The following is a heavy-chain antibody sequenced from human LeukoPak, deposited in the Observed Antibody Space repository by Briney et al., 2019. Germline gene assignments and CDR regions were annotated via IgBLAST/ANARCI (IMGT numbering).Heavy chain of an antibody. CDR1: GYSFTDYY. CDR3: ARDYYDSSGYSFDY. J-gene: IGHJ4*02. V-gene: IGHV7-4-1*02. D-gene: IGHD3-22*01. Sequence: GASVNVSCKASGYSFTDYYMHWVRQAPGQGLEWMGWINTNTGNPTYAQGFTGRFVFSLDTSVSTAYLQISSLKAEDTAVYYCARDYYDSSGYSFDYWGQGTLVTVSS. CDR2: INTNTGNP.